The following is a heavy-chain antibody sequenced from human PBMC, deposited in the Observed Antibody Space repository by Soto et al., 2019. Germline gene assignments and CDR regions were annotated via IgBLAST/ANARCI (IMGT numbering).Heavy chain of an antibody. V-gene: IGHV4-59*08. Sequence: QVQLQESGPGLVKPSETLSLTCTVSGGSISSYYWSWIRQPPGKGLEWIGYIYYSGSTNYNPSLKSRVTISVDTSKNQFSLKLSSVTAADTAVYYCARMDVLRYFDWLFPDYGMDVWGQGTTVTVSS. D-gene: IGHD3-9*01. CDR2: IYYSGST. CDR1: GGSISSYY. CDR3: ARMDVLRYFDWLFPDYGMDV. J-gene: IGHJ6*02.